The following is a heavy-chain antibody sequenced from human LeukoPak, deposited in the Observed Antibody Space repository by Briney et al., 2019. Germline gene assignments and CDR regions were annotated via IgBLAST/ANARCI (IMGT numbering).Heavy chain of an antibody. Sequence: GGSLRLSCAASGFTFSSYAMSWVRQAPGKGREWVSAISGSGGSTYYADSVKGRFTISRDNSKNTLYLQMNSLRAEDTAVYYCAKGGVRRIVVVPAAPFDYWGQGTLVTVSS. CDR1: GFTFSSYA. J-gene: IGHJ4*02. D-gene: IGHD2-2*01. CDR3: AKGGVRRIVVVPAAPFDY. V-gene: IGHV3-23*01. CDR2: ISGSGGST.